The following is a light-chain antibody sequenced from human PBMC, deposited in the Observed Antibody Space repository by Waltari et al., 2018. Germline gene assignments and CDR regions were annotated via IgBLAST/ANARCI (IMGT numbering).Light chain of an antibody. V-gene: IGLV2-14*01. CDR3: SSYTSSSTPHVV. CDR1: SSDVGGYNY. Sequence: QSALTQPASVSGSPGQSITISCTGTSSDVGGYNYVSWYQQHPGKAPKLMIYDVSNRPSGVSNRFAGSKSGNTASLTISGLQAEDEADYYCSSYTSSSTPHVVFGGGTKLTVL. J-gene: IGLJ2*01. CDR2: DVS.